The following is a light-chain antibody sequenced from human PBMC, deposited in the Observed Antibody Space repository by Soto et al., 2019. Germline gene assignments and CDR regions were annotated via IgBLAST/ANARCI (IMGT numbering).Light chain of an antibody. CDR3: QQSYSTPLP. CDR2: AAS. Sequence: IRLTLSAASVSASVCDRVPITCRASHSIRKLLNWYQQKPGKAPNLLIYAASTLQSGVPSRFSGSGSGTDFTLTISSLQPEDFATYYCQQSYSTPLPFGGVGKADVK. J-gene: IGKJ4*01. V-gene: IGKV1-39*01. CDR1: HSIRKL.